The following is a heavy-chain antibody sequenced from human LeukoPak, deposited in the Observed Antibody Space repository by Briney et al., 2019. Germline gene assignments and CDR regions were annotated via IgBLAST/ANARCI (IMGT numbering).Heavy chain of an antibody. Sequence: KTSETLSLTCTVSGGSISSYYWSWIRQPPGKGLEWIGYIYHSGSTYYNPSLKSRVTISVDRSKNQFSLKLSSVTAADTAVYYCARGGYNYGVDYWGQGTLVTVSS. J-gene: IGHJ4*02. CDR3: ARGGYNYGVDY. D-gene: IGHD5-18*01. CDR2: IYHSGST. CDR1: GGSISSYY. V-gene: IGHV4-59*12.